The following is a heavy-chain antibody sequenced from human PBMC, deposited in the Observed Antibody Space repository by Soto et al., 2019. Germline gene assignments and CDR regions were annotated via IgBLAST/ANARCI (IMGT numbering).Heavy chain of an antibody. J-gene: IGHJ6*02. V-gene: IGHV1-3*01. D-gene: IGHD2-2*01. CDR1: GYSFTSYA. Sequence: ASVKVSCKASGYSFTSYAIYWVRQAPGQRLEWMGWINAGNGNTKYSQKLQGRVTFTGDTSASTAHMELSSLRSEDTAVYFCASGVENIGVVLDVFGYYGMDVWGQGTKVTVSS. CDR3: ASGVENIGVVLDVFGYYGMDV. CDR2: INAGNGNT.